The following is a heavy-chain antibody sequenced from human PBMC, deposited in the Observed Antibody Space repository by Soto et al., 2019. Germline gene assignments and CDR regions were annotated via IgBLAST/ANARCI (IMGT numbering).Heavy chain of an antibody. CDR3: ASAWCNYYDSSGYPQPDWYFDL. CDR1: GGSISSGGYY. Sequence: SETLSLTCTVSGGSISSGGYYWSWIRQHPGKGLEWIGYIYYSGSTYYNPSLKSRVTISVDTSKNQFSLKLSSVTAADTAVYYCASAWCNYYDSSGYPQPDWYFDLWGRGTLVTVSS. D-gene: IGHD3-22*01. V-gene: IGHV4-31*03. J-gene: IGHJ2*01. CDR2: IYYSGST.